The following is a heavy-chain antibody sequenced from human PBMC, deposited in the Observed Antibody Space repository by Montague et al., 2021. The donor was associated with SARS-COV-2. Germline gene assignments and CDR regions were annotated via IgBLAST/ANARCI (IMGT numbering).Heavy chain of an antibody. D-gene: IGHD3-9*01. Sequence: PALVKPTQTLTLTCTFSGFSLSISGMCVSWIRQPPGKALEWLALIDWDDGKYYSTSLKTRLTISKDTSKNQVVLTMTNMDPVDTATYYCARTYYDILTGYYTYDYWGQGTLVTVSS. V-gene: IGHV2-70*01. CDR1: GFSLSISGMC. CDR3: ARTYYDILTGYYTYDY. CDR2: IDWDDGK. J-gene: IGHJ4*02.